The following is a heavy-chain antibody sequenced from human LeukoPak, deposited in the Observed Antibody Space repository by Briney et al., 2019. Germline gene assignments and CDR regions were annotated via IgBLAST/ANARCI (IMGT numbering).Heavy chain of an antibody. Sequence: QPGGSLRLSCAASGFTFSNYRMNWVRQAPGKGLEWVSYISSGSSTIYYADSVKGRFTISRDNAKNSLYLQMNSLRDEDTAVYYCARDDSSTRYIAFDYWGQGTLVTVSS. V-gene: IGHV3-48*02. CDR3: ARDDSSTRYIAFDY. CDR1: GFTFSNYR. CDR2: ISSGSSTI. J-gene: IGHJ4*01. D-gene: IGHD6-13*01.